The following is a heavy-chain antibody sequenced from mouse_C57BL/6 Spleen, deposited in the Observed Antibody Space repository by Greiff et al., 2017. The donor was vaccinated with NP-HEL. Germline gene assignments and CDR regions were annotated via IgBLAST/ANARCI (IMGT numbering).Heavy chain of an antibody. V-gene: IGHV3-6*01. D-gene: IGHD2-3*01. CDR3: ARDRGLLLFAY. CDR1: GYSITSGYY. Sequence: DVKLQESGPGLVKPSQSLSLTCSVTGYSITSGYYWNWIRQFPGNKLEWMGYISYDGSNNYNPSLKNRISITRDTSKNQFFLKLNSVTTEDTATYYCARDRGLLLFAYWGQGTLVTVSA. CDR2: ISYDGSN. J-gene: IGHJ3*01.